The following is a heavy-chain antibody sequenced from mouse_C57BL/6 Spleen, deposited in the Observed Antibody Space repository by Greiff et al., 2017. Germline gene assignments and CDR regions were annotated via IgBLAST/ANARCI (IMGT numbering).Heavy chain of an antibody. J-gene: IGHJ1*03. CDR2: ISDGGSYT. CDR3: ARDGDWYFDV. CDR1: GFTFSSYA. Sequence: DVMLVESGGGLVKPGGSLKLSCAASGFTFSSYAMSWVRQTPEKRLEWVATISDGGSYTYYPDNVKGRFTISRDNANNNLYLQMSHLKSEDTAMYYCARDGDWYFDVWGTGTTVTVSS. D-gene: IGHD1-1*02. V-gene: IGHV5-4*03.